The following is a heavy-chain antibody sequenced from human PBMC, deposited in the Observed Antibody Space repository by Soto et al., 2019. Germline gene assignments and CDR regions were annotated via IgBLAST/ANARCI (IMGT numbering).Heavy chain of an antibody. CDR2: IYPGDSDT. Sequence: GQSQKISCKGSGHSFTSYWVRWVRQMPGKGLEWMGIIYPGDSDTRYSPSFQGHVTISADKSISTAYPQWSSLNASDTAMYYCARHPGYYYGMDVWGQGTTVAVSS. J-gene: IGHJ6*02. CDR3: ARHPGYYYGMDV. V-gene: IGHV5-51*01. CDR1: GHSFTSYW.